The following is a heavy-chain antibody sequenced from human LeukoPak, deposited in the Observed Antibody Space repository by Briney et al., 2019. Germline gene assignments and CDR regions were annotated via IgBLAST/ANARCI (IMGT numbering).Heavy chain of an antibody. Sequence: SETLSLTCTVSGGSISGNYWSWIRQPAGKGLEWIGRIYTSGSTNYNPSLKSRVTMSVDTSKNQFYLKLNSVTAADTAVYYCARRRSGSYFDYWGQGTLVTVSS. J-gene: IGHJ4*02. D-gene: IGHD1-26*01. CDR2: IYTSGST. CDR1: GGSISGNY. V-gene: IGHV4-4*07. CDR3: ARRRSGSYFDY.